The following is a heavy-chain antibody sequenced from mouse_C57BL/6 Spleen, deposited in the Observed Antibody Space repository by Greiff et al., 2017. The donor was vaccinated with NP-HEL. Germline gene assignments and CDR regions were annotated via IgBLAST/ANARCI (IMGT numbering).Heavy chain of an antibody. V-gene: IGHV1-82*01. CDR1: GYAFSSSW. D-gene: IGHD2-4*01. Sequence: VQLVESGPELVKPGASVKISCKASGYAFSSSWMNWVKQRPGKGLEWIGRIYPGDGDTNYNGKFKGKATLTADKSSSTAYMQLSSLTSEDSAVYFCARGYYDYLYYFDYWGQGTTLTVSS. CDR2: IYPGDGDT. J-gene: IGHJ2*01. CDR3: ARGYYDYLYYFDY.